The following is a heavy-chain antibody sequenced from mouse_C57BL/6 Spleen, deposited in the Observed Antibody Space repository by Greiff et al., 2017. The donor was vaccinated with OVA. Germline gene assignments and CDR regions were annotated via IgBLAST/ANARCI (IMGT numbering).Heavy chain of an antibody. CDR1: GYTFTDYN. CDR2: INPNNGGT. J-gene: IGHJ1*03. V-gene: IGHV1-18*01. CDR3: ARSFLNWYFDV. Sequence: EVKLEESGPELVKPGASVKIPCKASGYTFTDYNMDWVKQSHGKSLEWIGDINPNNGGTIYNQKFKGKATLTVDKSSSTAYMELRSLTSEDTAVYYCARSFLNWYFDVWGTGTTVTVSS.